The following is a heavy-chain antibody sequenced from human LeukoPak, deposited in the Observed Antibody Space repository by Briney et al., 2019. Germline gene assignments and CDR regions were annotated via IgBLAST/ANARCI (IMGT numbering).Heavy chain of an antibody. CDR1: GDSVSSINGA. V-gene: IGHV6-1*01. CDR2: TYYRSKWYD. D-gene: IGHD6-19*01. CDR3: ARDLGNTGWYTFDY. Sequence: SQTLSLTCAISGDSVSSINGAWNWIRQSPSRGLEWLGRTYYRSKWYDEYAVSMRGRITINPDTSMNQFSLHLLSVTPEDTAVYYCARDLGNTGWYTFDYWGQGTLVVVSS. J-gene: IGHJ4*02.